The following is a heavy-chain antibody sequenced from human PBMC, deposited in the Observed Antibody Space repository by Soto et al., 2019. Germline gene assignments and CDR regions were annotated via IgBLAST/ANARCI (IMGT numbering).Heavy chain of an antibody. Sequence: SSVKVSCKASGGTFSSYAISWVRQAPGQGLERMGGIIPIFGTANYAQKFQGRVTITADESTSTAYMELSSLRSEDTAVYYYARKGSGSYPFRDYYYGMDVWGQGTTVTVSS. J-gene: IGHJ6*02. V-gene: IGHV1-69*13. CDR1: GGTFSSYA. CDR3: ARKGSGSYPFRDYYYGMDV. D-gene: IGHD3-10*01. CDR2: IIPIFGTA.